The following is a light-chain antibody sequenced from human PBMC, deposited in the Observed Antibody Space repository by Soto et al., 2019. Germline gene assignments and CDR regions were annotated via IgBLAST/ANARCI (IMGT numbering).Light chain of an antibody. Sequence: EIVLTQSPGTLSLSPGERATLSCRASQSVSSSYLAWYQQKPGQAPRLLIYGASSRATGIPVRFSGGGSGTDFTLTISRREPEDFAMYYCQQYGSSLLTFGGGTKVEIK. V-gene: IGKV3-20*01. CDR2: GAS. CDR3: QQYGSSLLT. J-gene: IGKJ4*01. CDR1: QSVSSSY.